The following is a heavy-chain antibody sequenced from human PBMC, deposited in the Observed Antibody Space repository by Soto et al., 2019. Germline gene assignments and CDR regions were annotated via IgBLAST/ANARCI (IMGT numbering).Heavy chain of an antibody. CDR2: IHHSGSP. Sequence: QVQLQASGPGLVKPSGTLSLTCAVSGGSINSPNWWNWVRQPPGKGLEWIGEIHHSGSPNYNPSLKSRLTLSVDKSKNELSLKLNSVTAADTAVYYCGRAYSSGSPIDSWGQGTLVTVSS. CDR3: GRAYSSGSPIDS. D-gene: IGHD6-19*01. V-gene: IGHV4-4*02. J-gene: IGHJ4*02. CDR1: GGSINSPNW.